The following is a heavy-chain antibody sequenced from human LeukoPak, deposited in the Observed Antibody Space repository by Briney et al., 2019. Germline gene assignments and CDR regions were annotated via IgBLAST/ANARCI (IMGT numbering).Heavy chain of an antibody. J-gene: IGHJ4*02. CDR3: ARSGYGGVHADDY. Sequence: ASVKVSCKASGYIFTGYYIHWVRQAPGQGLEWLGWINPNSGGTNYAQKLQDRVTMPRDTSISTAYMELSRLRSDDTAVYYCARSGYGGVHADDYWGQGTLVTVSS. CDR2: INPNSGGT. V-gene: IGHV1-2*02. D-gene: IGHD5-12*01. CDR1: GYIFTGYY.